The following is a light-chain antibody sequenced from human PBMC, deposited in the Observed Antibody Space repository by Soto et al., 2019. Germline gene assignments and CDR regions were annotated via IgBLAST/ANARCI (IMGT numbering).Light chain of an antibody. V-gene: IGLV1-40*01. J-gene: IGLJ1*01. Sequence: QPVLTQPPSVSVAPGQRVTISCTGSSSNIGAGYDVHWYQQLPGTAPKLLIYGNSNRPSGVPDRFSGSKSGTSASLAITGLQAEDEADYYCQSYDSSLSAPVFGTGTKLTVL. CDR3: QSYDSSLSAPV. CDR1: SSNIGAGYD. CDR2: GNS.